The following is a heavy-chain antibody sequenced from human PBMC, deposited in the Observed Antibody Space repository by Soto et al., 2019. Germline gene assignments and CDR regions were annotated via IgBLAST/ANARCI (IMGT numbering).Heavy chain of an antibody. V-gene: IGHV5-51*01. Sequence: PGESLKISCKGSGYRFTNYWIAWVRQMPGKGLEWMGIIYPGDSDTRYSPSFQGQVTISADKSISTAYLQWSSLKASDTAMYYCARQDIVVVPAAIGWFDPWGQGTLVTVSS. CDR3: ARQDIVVVPAAIGWFDP. J-gene: IGHJ5*02. D-gene: IGHD2-2*01. CDR1: GYRFTNYW. CDR2: IYPGDSDT.